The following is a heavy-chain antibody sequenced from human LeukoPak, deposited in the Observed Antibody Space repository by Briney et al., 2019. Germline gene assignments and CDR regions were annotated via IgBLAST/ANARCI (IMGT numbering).Heavy chain of an antibody. CDR2: MNPNSGNT. D-gene: IGHD6-19*01. CDR1: GYTFTSHV. Sequence: ASVKVSCKATGYTFTSHVFNWGRQATGQGLEWMGWMNPNSGNTGYTQKFQGRVTMTRNTSISTAYMGLSSLRSEDTAVYYCARGRGSGHKENWFDPWGQGTLVTVSS. J-gene: IGHJ5*02. V-gene: IGHV1-8*01. CDR3: ARGRGSGHKENWFDP.